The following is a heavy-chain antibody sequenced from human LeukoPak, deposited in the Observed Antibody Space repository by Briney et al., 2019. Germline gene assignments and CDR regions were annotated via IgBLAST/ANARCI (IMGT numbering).Heavy chain of an antibody. Sequence: GGSLRLPCAASGFTFSSYWMHWVRQTPGKGLVCVSRINSAGSSTDYADSVKGRFTISRDNAKTTLYLQMNSLRAEDMAVYYCVRGSNDWIGMDVWGQGTTVTVSS. CDR2: INSAGSST. CDR1: GFTFSSYW. J-gene: IGHJ6*02. V-gene: IGHV3-74*01. CDR3: VRGSNDWIGMDV. D-gene: IGHD3-9*01.